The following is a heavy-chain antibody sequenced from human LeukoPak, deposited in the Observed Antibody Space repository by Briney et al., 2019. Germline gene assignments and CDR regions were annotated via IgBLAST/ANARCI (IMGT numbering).Heavy chain of an antibody. CDR1: GGSISSSSYY. Sequence: SETLSLTCTVSGGSISSSSYYWGWIRQPPGKGLEWIGSIYYSGNTYYNPSLKSRVTISVDTSKNQFSLKLSSVTAADTAVYYCARDRAVAGANAFDIWGQGAMVTVSS. D-gene: IGHD6-19*01. CDR3: ARDRAVAGANAFDI. CDR2: IYYSGNT. V-gene: IGHV4-39*07. J-gene: IGHJ3*02.